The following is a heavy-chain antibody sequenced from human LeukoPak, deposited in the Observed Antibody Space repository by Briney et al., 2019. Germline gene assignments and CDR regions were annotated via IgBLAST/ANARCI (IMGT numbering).Heavy chain of an antibody. V-gene: IGHV3-30-3*01. CDR3: ASKSTDHGELRFDY. CDR2: ISYDGSNK. J-gene: IGHJ4*02. Sequence: GGSLRLSCAASGFTFSSYAMHWVRQAPGKGLEWVAVISYDGSNKYYADSVKGRFTISRDNSKNTLYLQMNSLRAEDTAVYYCASKSTDHGELRFDYWGQGTLVTVSS. D-gene: IGHD4-17*01. CDR1: GFTFSSYA.